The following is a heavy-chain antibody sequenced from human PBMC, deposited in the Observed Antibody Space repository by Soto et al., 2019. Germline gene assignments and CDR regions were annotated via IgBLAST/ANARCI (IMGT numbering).Heavy chain of an antibody. V-gene: IGHV2-70*01. Sequence: SGPTLVNPTQTLTLTCTFSGFSLSTSGMCVSWIRQPPGKALEWLALIDWDDDKYYSTSLKTRLTISKDTSKNQVVLTMTNMDPVDTATYYCARTYESSGYSTGRFDYWGQGTLVTVSS. CDR3: ARTYESSGYSTGRFDY. J-gene: IGHJ4*02. D-gene: IGHD3-22*01. CDR1: GFSLSTSGMC. CDR2: IDWDDDK.